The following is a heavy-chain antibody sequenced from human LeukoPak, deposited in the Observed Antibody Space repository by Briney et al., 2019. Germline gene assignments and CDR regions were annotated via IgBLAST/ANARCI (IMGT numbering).Heavy chain of an antibody. J-gene: IGHJ5*02. CDR2: ISSSSSYI. CDR3: ARDVSLAAAGANWLDP. Sequence: GGSLRLSCAASGFTFSSYSMKWVRQAPGKGLEWVSSISSSSSYIYYADSVKGRFTISRDNAKNSLYLQMNSLRAEDTAVYYCARDVSLAAAGANWLDPWGQGTLVTVSS. D-gene: IGHD6-13*01. V-gene: IGHV3-21*01. CDR1: GFTFSSYS.